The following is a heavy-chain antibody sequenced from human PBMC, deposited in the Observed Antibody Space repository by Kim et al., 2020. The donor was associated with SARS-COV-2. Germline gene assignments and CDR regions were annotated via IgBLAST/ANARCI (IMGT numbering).Heavy chain of an antibody. CDR2: INHSGST. D-gene: IGHD3-10*01. J-gene: IGHJ4*02. Sequence: SETLSLTCAVYGGSFSGYYWSWIRQPPGKGLEWIGEINHSGSTNYNPSLKSRVTISVDTSKNQFSLKLSSVTAADTAVYYCARIYGVPLADYWGQGTLVTVSS. V-gene: IGHV4-34*01. CDR3: ARIYGVPLADY. CDR1: GGSFSGYY.